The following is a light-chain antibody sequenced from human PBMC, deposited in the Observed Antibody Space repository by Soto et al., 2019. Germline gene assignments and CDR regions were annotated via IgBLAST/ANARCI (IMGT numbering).Light chain of an antibody. CDR2: GAS. V-gene: IGKV1-17*01. CDR3: QQLNSYPIT. J-gene: IGKJ5*01. CDR1: QDIQNE. Sequence: DIQMTQSPSSLSASVGDRVTITCRASQDIQNELGWYQQKSGKAPKRLIFGASILQSGVPSRFSGSGSGTDFTLTISSLQSEDFATYYCQQLNSYPITFGQGTRLEIK.